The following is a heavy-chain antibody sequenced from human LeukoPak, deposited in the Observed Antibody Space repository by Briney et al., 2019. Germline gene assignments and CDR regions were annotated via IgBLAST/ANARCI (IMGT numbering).Heavy chain of an antibody. J-gene: IGHJ6*02. CDR3: AKDFADSYYGMDV. V-gene: IGHV3-23*01. CDR2: LSGGGGAT. D-gene: IGHD3-3*01. Sequence: GGSLRLSCAASGSTFSTYAMNWVRQAPGKGLEWVSALSGGGGATYYADSVTGRFTISRDNSKNTLFLQMNSLRAEDTAVYYCAKDFADSYYGMDVWGQGTTVTVSS. CDR1: GSTFSTYA.